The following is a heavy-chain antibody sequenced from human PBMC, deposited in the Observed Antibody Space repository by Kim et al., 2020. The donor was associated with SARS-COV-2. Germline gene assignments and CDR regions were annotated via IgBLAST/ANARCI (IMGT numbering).Heavy chain of an antibody. J-gene: IGHJ5*02. V-gene: IGHV4-4*07. Sequence: PPHKGPVTLSVATSKNQFSLKLSSVTAADTAVYYCARITIFGVVGLWFDPWGQGTLVTVSS. D-gene: IGHD3-3*01. CDR3: ARITIFGVVGLWFDP.